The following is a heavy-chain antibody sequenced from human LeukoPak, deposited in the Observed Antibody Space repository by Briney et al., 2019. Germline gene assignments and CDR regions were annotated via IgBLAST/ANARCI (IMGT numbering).Heavy chain of an antibody. CDR3: AKDNYGSSVY. Sequence: GGSLRLSCAASGFTFSSYAMNWVRQAPGKGLEWVSGISGSGGSTYYADSVKGRFTISRDNSKNTLYLQMNSLRAEDTAVYYCAKDNYGSSVYWGQGTLVTVSS. CDR1: GFTFSSYA. V-gene: IGHV3-23*01. J-gene: IGHJ4*02. D-gene: IGHD3-10*01. CDR2: ISGSGGST.